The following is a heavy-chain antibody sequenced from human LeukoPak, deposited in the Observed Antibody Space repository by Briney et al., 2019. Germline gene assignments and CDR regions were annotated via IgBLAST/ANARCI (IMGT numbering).Heavy chain of an antibody. V-gene: IGHV3-30-3*01. Sequence: GGSLRLSCAASGFTFSSYAMHWVRQAPGKGLEWVALISYDGSNKCYADSVKGRFTISRDNSKNTLYLQMNSLRAEDTAVYYCARGSITMVRGVPKFDYWGQGTLVTVSS. CDR3: ARGSITMVRGVPKFDY. CDR1: GFTFSSYA. CDR2: ISYDGSNK. J-gene: IGHJ4*02. D-gene: IGHD3-10*01.